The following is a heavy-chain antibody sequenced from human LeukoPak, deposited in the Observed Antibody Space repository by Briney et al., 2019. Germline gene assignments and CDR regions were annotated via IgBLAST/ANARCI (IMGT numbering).Heavy chain of an antibody. V-gene: IGHV4-34*01. CDR1: GGSFSGYY. CDR2: INHSGST. Sequence: SETLSLTCAVYGGSFSGYYWSWIRQPPGKGLEWIGEINHSGSTNYNPSLKSRVTISVDTSKNQFFLNLRSVTAADTAVYYCARVPRIEAGATGDWFDPWGQGTVVTVSS. J-gene: IGHJ5*02. CDR3: ARVPRIEAGATGDWFDP. D-gene: IGHD6-13*01.